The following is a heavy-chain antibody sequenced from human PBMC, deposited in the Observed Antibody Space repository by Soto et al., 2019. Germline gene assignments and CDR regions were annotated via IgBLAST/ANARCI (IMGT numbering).Heavy chain of an antibody. CDR1: GFTFSSYA. D-gene: IGHD6-13*01. CDR3: AKDDAGVAAAGGGY. Sequence: GGSLRLSCAASGFTFSSYAMSWVRQAPGKGLEWVSAISGSGGSTYYADSVKGRFTISRDNSKSTLYLQMNSLRAEDTAVYYCAKDDAGVAAAGGGYWGQGTLVTVSS. V-gene: IGHV3-23*01. CDR2: ISGSGGST. J-gene: IGHJ4*02.